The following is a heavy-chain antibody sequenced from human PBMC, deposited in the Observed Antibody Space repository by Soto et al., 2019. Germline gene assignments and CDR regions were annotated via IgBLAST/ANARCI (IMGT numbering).Heavy chain of an antibody. CDR2: IWYDGSNK. J-gene: IGHJ4*02. V-gene: IGHV3-33*01. Sequence: QVQLVESGGGVVQPGRSLRLSCAASGFTFSSYGMHWVRQAPGKGLEWVAVIWYDGSNKYYADSVKGRFTISRDNSKNTLYLQMNSLRAEDTAVYYCARAHPGGAVVGKLDYWGQGTLVTVSS. CDR1: GFTFSSYG. CDR3: ARAHPGGAVVGKLDY. D-gene: IGHD6-19*01.